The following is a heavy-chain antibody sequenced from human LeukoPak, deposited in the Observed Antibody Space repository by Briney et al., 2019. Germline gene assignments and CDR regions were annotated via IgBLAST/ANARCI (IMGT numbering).Heavy chain of an antibody. CDR1: GFTFSSYG. V-gene: IGHV3-23*01. J-gene: IGHJ4*02. CDR2: ISGSCGST. Sequence: GGSLRLSCAASGFTFSSYGMSWVRQAPGKVLEWVSAISGSCGSTYYADSVKGRFTISRDNSKNTLYLQMNSLRAEDTAVYYCARDPGGNEGITIFGVVIFGEGYYFDYWGQGTLVTVSS. CDR3: ARDPGGNEGITIFGVVIFGEGYYFDY. D-gene: IGHD3-3*01.